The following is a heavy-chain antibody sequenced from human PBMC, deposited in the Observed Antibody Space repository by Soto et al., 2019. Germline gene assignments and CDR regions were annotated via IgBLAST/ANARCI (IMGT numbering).Heavy chain of an antibody. CDR2: ISGSGGST. CDR3: AKSLSVGATTPFDY. J-gene: IGHJ4*02. D-gene: IGHD1-26*01. Sequence: EVQLLESGGGLVQPGGSLRLSCAASGFTFSSYGMSWVRQAPGKGLEWVSAISGSGGSTYYADSAKGRFTISRDNSMNTLYLQMNSLRAEDTAVYYCAKSLSVGATTPFDYWGQGTLVTVSS. CDR1: GFTFSSYG. V-gene: IGHV3-23*01.